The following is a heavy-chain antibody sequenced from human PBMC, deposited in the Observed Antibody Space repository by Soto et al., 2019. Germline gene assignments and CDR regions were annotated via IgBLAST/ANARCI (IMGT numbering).Heavy chain of an antibody. V-gene: IGHV1-69*02. D-gene: IGHD4-17*01. CDR3: ARAPWYDYGDTDRNNWFDP. J-gene: IGHJ5*02. Sequence: SVKVSCKASGGTFSSYTISWVRQAPGQGLEWKGRIIPILGITNYAQKFQGRVTITTDKSTSTAYMELRSLSSDDTAVYYCARAPWYDYGDTDRNNWFDPWGQGTLVTVSS. CDR1: GGTFSSYT. CDR2: IIPILGIT.